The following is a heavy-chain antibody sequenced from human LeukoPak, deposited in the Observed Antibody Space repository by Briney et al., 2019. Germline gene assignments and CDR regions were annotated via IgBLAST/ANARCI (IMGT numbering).Heavy chain of an antibody. CDR1: GYTFTGYY. D-gene: IGHD6-19*01. CDR3: ARERDMAQWLVSGYGGWFDP. V-gene: IGHV1-18*04. Sequence: ASVKVSCKASGYTFTGYYMHWVRQAPGQGLEWMGWISAYNGNTNYAQKLQGRVTMATDTSTSTAYMELRSLRSDDTAVYYCARERDMAQWLVSGYGGWFDPWGQGTLVTVSS. J-gene: IGHJ5*02. CDR2: ISAYNGNT.